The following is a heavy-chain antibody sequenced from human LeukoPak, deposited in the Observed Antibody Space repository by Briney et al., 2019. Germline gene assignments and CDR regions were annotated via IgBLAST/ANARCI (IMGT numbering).Heavy chain of an antibody. Sequence: GGSLRLSCAAAGFTVSNNYMSWVRQAPGKGLEWVSLIYSGGSTYYADSVKDRFTTSRDNSKNTLYLQMNSLRAEDTAVYYCAACSSSKTKFDYWGQGTLVTVSS. J-gene: IGHJ4*02. V-gene: IGHV3-66*01. CDR1: GFTVSNNY. CDR3: AACSSSKTKFDY. D-gene: IGHD6-6*01. CDR2: IYSGGST.